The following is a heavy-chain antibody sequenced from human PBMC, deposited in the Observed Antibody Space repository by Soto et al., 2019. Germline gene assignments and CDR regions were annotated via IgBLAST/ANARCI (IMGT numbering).Heavy chain of an antibody. D-gene: IGHD2-8*01. CDR1: GGSFSGHF. CDR2: INQGGRP. J-gene: IGHJ5*02. Sequence: QEHLQQWGAGLLKPTETLSLTCAVYGGSFSGHFWSWIRQSPGKGLEWIGEINQGGRPNCNPSLKSRVTMSRDTSNNQFSLNLTSVTAADTAIYSCARSQRVFRWFGPWGQGTPVTVSS. V-gene: IGHV4-34*01. CDR3: ARSQRVFRWFGP.